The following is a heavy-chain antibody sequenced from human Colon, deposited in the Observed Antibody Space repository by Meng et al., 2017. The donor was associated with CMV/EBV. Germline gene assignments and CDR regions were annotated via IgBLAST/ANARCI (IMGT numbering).Heavy chain of an antibody. CDR2: IYPGDSDT. Sequence: GESLKFSCKASGYKFTDYWIGWVRQMPGKGLEWMGIIYPGDSDTRYSPSFQGQVTISADKSISTAFLQWNSLKASDSAIYYCARHVLGGGGDWGWFDPWGQGTLVTVSS. CDR3: ARHVLGGGGDWGWFDP. V-gene: IGHV5-51*01. D-gene: IGHD2-21*01. CDR1: GYKFTDYW. J-gene: IGHJ5*02.